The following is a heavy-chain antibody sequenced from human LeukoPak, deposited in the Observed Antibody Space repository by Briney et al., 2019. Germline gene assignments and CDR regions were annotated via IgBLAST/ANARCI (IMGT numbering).Heavy chain of an antibody. CDR2: ISYDGSNK. CDR1: GFTFSTYA. Sequence: GGSLRLSCSASGFTFSTYAMSWVRQAPGKGLEWVAVISYDGSNKYYADSVKGRFTISRDNSKNTLYLQMNSLRAEDTAVYYCARDYDSSGYYVDYWGQGTLVTVSS. J-gene: IGHJ4*02. V-gene: IGHV3-30*04. CDR3: ARDYDSSGYYVDY. D-gene: IGHD3-22*01.